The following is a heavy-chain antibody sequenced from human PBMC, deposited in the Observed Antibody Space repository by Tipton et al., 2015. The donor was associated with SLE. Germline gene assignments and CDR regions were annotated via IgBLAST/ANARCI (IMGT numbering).Heavy chain of an antibody. CDR3: VICSPAGCAYFDY. J-gene: IGHJ4*02. CDR2: IYTGGYT. V-gene: IGHV4-4*07. CDR1: GGSISSYY. Sequence: TLSLTCTVPGGSISSYYWAWIRQPAGKGLGWIGRIYTGGYTKYNPSFENRVTVDASKDQFSLKLSSVTAADTAVYYCVICSPAGCAYFDYWGQGILVTVSS. D-gene: IGHD2-15*01.